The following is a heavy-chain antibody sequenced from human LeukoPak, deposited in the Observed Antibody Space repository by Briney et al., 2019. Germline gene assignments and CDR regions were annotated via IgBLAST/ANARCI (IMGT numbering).Heavy chain of an antibody. Sequence: PGGSLRLSCAAPGFTFSSYGMHWVRQAPGKGLEWVAFIRYDGSNKYYADSVKGRFTISRDNSKNTLYLQMNSLRAEDTAVYYCAKDLGYWGQGTLVTVSS. CDR2: IRYDGSNK. D-gene: IGHD7-27*01. CDR1: GFTFSSYG. CDR3: AKDLGY. J-gene: IGHJ4*02. V-gene: IGHV3-30*02.